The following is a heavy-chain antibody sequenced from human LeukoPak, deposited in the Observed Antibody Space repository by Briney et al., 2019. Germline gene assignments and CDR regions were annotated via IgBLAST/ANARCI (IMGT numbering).Heavy chain of an antibody. CDR1: GGSISSGGYY. Sequence: PSETLSLTCTVSGGSISSGGYYWSWIRQPPGKGLEWIGYIYHSGSTYYNPSLKSRVTISVDRSKNQFSLKLSSVTAADTAVYYCARANWNPTYFDYWGQGTLVTVSS. CDR3: ARANWNPTYFDY. D-gene: IGHD1-1*01. J-gene: IGHJ4*02. CDR2: IYHSGST. V-gene: IGHV4-30-2*01.